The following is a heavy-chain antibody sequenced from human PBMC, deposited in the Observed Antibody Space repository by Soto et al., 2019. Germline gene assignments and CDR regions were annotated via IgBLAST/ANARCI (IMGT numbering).Heavy chain of an antibody. Sequence: PSETLSLTCAVSGGSISSGGYSWSWIRQPPGKGLEWIGYIYHSGSTYYNPSLKSRVTISVDRSKNQFSLKLSSVTAADTAVYYCAGGRGKIAARPSSWFDPWGQGTLVTVSS. CDR3: AGGRGKIAARPSSWFDP. CDR2: IYHSGST. V-gene: IGHV4-30-2*01. D-gene: IGHD6-6*01. J-gene: IGHJ5*02. CDR1: GGSISSGGYS.